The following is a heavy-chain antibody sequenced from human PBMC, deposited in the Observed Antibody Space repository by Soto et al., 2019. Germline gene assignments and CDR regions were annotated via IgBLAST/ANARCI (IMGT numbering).Heavy chain of an antibody. V-gene: IGHV3-64D*08. J-gene: IGHJ4*02. CDR3: VKGSRITMGGTGDY. CDR2: ISSDGGST. D-gene: IGHD6-19*01. CDR1: GFTFSNFG. Sequence: GGSLRLSCSASGFTFSNFGIHWVRQAPGKGLEYVSGISSDGGSTYYADPVKGRFTISRDNSRNTLYLQMSSLRAEDTAVYYCVKGSRITMGGTGDYWGQGTLVTV.